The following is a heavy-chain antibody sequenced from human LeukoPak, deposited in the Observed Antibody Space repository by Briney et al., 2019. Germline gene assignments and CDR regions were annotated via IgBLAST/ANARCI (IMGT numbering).Heavy chain of an antibody. Sequence: PGGSLRLSCAASGFTFSSYAMSWVRQAPGKGLEWVSSISDNGGSTYSADSVKGRFTISRDNAKNSLYLQMNSLRAEDTAVYYCARASYGILTGYYGGSCLDVWGQGTTVTVSS. CDR1: GFTFSSYA. CDR3: ARASYGILTGYYGGSCLDV. D-gene: IGHD3-9*01. J-gene: IGHJ6*02. CDR2: ISDNGGST. V-gene: IGHV3-23*01.